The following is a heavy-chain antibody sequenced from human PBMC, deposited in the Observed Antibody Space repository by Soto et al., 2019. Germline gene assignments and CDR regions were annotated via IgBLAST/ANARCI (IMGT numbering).Heavy chain of an antibody. D-gene: IGHD2-15*01. CDR1: GFTFSGFD. Sequence: GGSLRLSCEASGFTFSGFDMHWVRQPTGKGLEWVSTIGTAGDTYYAVSVKGRFTISRDNAKNSLSLQMNSLRAVDPAVYFCERGQEVGAHFFDSWGQGTQVTVSS. CDR3: ERGQEVGAHFFDS. CDR2: IGTAGDT. V-gene: IGHV3-13*01. J-gene: IGHJ4*02.